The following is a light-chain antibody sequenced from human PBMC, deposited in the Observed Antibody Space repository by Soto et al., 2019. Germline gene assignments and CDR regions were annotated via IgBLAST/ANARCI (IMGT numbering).Light chain of an antibody. CDR3: QQYKSYPWT. J-gene: IGKJ1*01. Sequence: DIQMTQSPSTLSASVGDRVTIICRASQSISGWLAWYQQKPGKAPNLLIYDASSLQTGVPLRFSGSGSGTEFTLTISSLQPDDFASYYCQQYKSYPWTFGQGTKVEIK. CDR2: DAS. V-gene: IGKV1-5*02. CDR1: QSISGW.